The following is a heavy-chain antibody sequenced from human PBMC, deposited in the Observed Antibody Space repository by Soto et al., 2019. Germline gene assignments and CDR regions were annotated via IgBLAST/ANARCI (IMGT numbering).Heavy chain of an antibody. V-gene: IGHV3-13*05. J-gene: IGHJ6*02. CDR1: GFTFSSYD. D-gene: IGHD3-10*01. Sequence: GGSLRLSCAASGFTFSSYDMHRVRQATGKGLEWVSAIGTAGDPYYPGSVKGRFTISRENAKNSLYLQMNSLRAGDTAVYYCARGLYGSGSYGYGMDVWGQGTTVTVSS. CDR3: ARGLYGSGSYGYGMDV. CDR2: IGTAGDP.